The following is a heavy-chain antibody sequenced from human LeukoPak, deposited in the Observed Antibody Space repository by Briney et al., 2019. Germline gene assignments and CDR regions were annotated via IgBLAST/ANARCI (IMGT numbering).Heavy chain of an antibody. CDR2: INAGNGNT. D-gene: IGHD3-3*01. CDR3: ARGVLRFLEWLSFPDY. V-gene: IGHV1-3*01. J-gene: IGHJ4*02. CDR1: GYTFTSYA. Sequence: ASVKVSCKASGYTFTSYAMHWVRQAPGQRLEWMGSINAGNGNTKYSQKFQGRVTITRDTSASTAYMELSSLRSEDTAVYYCARGVLRFLEWLSFPDYWGQGTLVTVSS.